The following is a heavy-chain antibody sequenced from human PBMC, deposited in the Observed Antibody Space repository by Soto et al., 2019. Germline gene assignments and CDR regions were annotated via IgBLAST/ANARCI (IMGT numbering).Heavy chain of an antibody. J-gene: IGHJ5*02. CDR1: GYTFTGSY. CDR3: ARDRVIAAEGSWFDP. D-gene: IGHD6-25*01. CDR2: INPNSGGT. V-gene: IGHV1-2*04. Sequence: ASVKASCKASGYTFTGSYMHWVREAPGQGLEWMGWINPNSGGTNYAQKFQGWVTMTRDTSISTAYMELSRLRSDDTAVYYCARDRVIAAEGSWFDPWGKGPMVAFSS.